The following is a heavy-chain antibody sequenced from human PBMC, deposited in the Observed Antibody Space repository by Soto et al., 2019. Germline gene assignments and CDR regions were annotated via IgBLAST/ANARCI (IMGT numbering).Heavy chain of an antibody. CDR2: INHSGST. D-gene: IGHD3-22*01. CDR3: ARFRDPYYYDSSGYSRRVYYFDY. V-gene: IGHV4-34*01. CDR1: GGSFSGYY. J-gene: IGHJ4*02. Sequence: PSETLSLTCAVYGGSFSGYYWSWIRQPPGKGLEWIGEINHSGSTNYNPSLKSRVTISVDTSKNQFSLKLSSVTAADTAVYYCARFRDPYYYDSSGYSRRVYYFDYWGQGTLVTVSS.